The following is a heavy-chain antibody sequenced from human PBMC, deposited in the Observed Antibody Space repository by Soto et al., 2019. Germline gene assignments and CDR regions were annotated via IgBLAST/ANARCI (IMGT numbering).Heavy chain of an antibody. CDR1: GFTFSSYS. Sequence: GGSLRLSCAASGFTFSSYSMNWVRQAPGKGLEWVSSISSSSSYIYYADSVKGRFTISRDNAKNSLYLQMNSLRAEDTAVYYCAIGGYCSSTSCYGVDYWGQGTLVTVSS. V-gene: IGHV3-21*01. J-gene: IGHJ4*02. CDR2: ISSSSSYI. CDR3: AIGGYCSSTSCYGVDY. D-gene: IGHD2-2*01.